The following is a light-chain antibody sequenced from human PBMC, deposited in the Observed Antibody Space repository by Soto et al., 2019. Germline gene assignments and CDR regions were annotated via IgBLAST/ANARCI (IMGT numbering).Light chain of an antibody. J-gene: IGKJ1*01. Sequence: EVVMTQSPATLSVSPGERATLSCSASQSISSNVAWYQQKPGQAPRLLIYDTSIRAAGIPARFSGSRSGAEFTLTISSLQSEDFAVYYCHQYNHWLTWTFGQGTKVDIK. CDR2: DTS. V-gene: IGKV3-15*01. CDR3: HQYNHWLTWT. CDR1: QSISSN.